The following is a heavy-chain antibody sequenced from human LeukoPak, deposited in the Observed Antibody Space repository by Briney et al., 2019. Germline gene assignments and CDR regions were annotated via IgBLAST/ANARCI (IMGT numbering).Heavy chain of an antibody. V-gene: IGHV1-69*05. Sequence: SVKVSCKGSGGTFSSYAISWVRQAPGQGLEWMGGIIPIFGTANYAQKFQGRVTITTDESTSTAYMELSSLRSEDTAVYYCARAYYYDSSGYFDYWGQGTLVTVSS. D-gene: IGHD3-22*01. J-gene: IGHJ4*02. CDR3: ARAYYYDSSGYFDY. CDR1: GGTFSSYA. CDR2: IIPIFGTA.